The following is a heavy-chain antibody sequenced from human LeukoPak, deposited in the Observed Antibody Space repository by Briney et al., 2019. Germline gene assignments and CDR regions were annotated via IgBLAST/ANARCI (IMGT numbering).Heavy chain of an antibody. V-gene: IGHV1-18*04. D-gene: IGHD1-26*01. Sequence: ASVKVSCKASGYTFTGYYMHWVRQAPGQGLEWMGWISAYNGNTNYAQKLQGRVTMTTDTSTSTAYMELRSLRSDDTAVYYCARGLVGATFSIYYYYGMDVWGQGTTVTVSS. CDR3: ARGLVGATFSIYYYYGMDV. CDR1: GYTFTGYY. J-gene: IGHJ6*02. CDR2: ISAYNGNT.